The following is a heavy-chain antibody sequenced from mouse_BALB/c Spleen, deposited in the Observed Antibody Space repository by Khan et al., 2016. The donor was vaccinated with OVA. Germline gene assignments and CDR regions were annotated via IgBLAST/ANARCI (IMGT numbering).Heavy chain of an antibody. J-gene: IGHJ3*01. CDR3: ASHLTGSFAY. CDR1: GFTFSAYG. V-gene: IGHV5-6*01. Sequence: EVELVESGGDLVRPGGSLKLSCAASGFTFSAYGMPWVRQSPDKRLEWVATINSAGYYTYYPDSLKGRFIISRDNAKNTLYLQMRRLKSEDTAMYYGASHLTGSFAYWGQGTLVTVSA. CDR2: INSAGYYT. D-gene: IGHD4-1*01.